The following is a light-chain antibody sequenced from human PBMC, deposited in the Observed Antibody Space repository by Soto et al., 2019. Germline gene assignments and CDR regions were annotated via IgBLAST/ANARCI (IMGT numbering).Light chain of an antibody. CDR1: QSVSSN. J-gene: IGKJ1*01. V-gene: IGKV3-15*01. Sequence: EIVMTQSPATLSVSPGERATLSCRASQSVSSNLAWYQQKPGQAPRLLIYGASTRATGIPARFSGSGSGTEFTLTIRSLQSEDFAVYYCQQYNNWPPWTLGQGTKVDIK. CDR3: QQYNNWPPWT. CDR2: GAS.